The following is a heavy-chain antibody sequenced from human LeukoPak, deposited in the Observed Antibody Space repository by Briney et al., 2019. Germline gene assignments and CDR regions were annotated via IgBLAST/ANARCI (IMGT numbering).Heavy chain of an antibody. Sequence: SETLSLTCTVSGGSISSYYWSWIRQPPGKGLEGIGYIYYSGSTNYNPSLKSRVTISVDTSKNQFSLELSSVTAADTAVYYCARDESDYYDSSGYFDYWGQGTLVTVSS. CDR1: GGSISSYY. CDR3: ARDESDYYDSSGYFDY. D-gene: IGHD3-22*01. J-gene: IGHJ4*02. V-gene: IGHV4-59*01. CDR2: IYYSGST.